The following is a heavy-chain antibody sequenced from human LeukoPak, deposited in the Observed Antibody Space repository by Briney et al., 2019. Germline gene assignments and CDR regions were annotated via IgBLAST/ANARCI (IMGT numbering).Heavy chain of an antibody. Sequence: SGPALVKPTQTLTLTCTFSGFSLSTSGMCVSWIRQPPGKALEWLALIDWDDDKYYSTSLKTRLTISKDTSKNQVVLTMTNMDPVDTATYYCARISPPVDHGGYYYGVDVWGQGTTVTVSS. CDR2: IDWDDDK. CDR1: GFSLSTSGMC. V-gene: IGHV2-70*01. J-gene: IGHJ6*02. D-gene: IGHD4-23*01. CDR3: ARISPPVDHGGYYYGVDV.